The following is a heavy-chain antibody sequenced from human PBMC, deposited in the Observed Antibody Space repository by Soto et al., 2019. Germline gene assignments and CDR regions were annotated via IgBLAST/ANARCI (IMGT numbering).Heavy chain of an antibody. CDR3: ARDNVNAAAGTY. CDR2: ISYDGSNK. CDR1: GFTFSSYA. Sequence: LRLSCAASGFTFSSYAMHWVRQAPGKGLEWVAVISYDGSNKYYADSVKGRFTISGDNSKNTLYLQMNSLRAEDTAVYYCARDNVNAAAGTYWGQGTLVTVSS. V-gene: IGHV3-30-3*01. D-gene: IGHD6-13*01. J-gene: IGHJ4*02.